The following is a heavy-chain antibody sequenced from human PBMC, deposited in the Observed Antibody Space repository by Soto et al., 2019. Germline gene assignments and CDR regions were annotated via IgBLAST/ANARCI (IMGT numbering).Heavy chain of an antibody. D-gene: IGHD3-10*01. CDR3: ARLRGFGELLEGPNFDI. J-gene: IGHJ3*02. CDR1: GGSISSSSYY. CDR2: IYYSGST. V-gene: IGHV4-39*01. Sequence: QLQLQESGPGLVKPSETLSLTCTVSGGSISSSSYYWGWIRQPPGKGLEWIGSIYYSGSTYYNPSLKSRVSTSVDTSKNQFSWNLGSVTAAGTAVYYWARLRGFGELLEGPNFDIWGQGTMVNVCS.